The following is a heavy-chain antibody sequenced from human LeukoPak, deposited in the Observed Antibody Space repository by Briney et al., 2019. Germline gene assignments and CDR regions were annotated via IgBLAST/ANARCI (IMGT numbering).Heavy chain of an antibody. J-gene: IGHJ6*02. Sequence: ASVKVSCKASGYTFSSYDINWVRQATGQGLEWMGWMNPISGNTGYAQKFQGRLTITRDTSINTAYMDLTNLRSEDTAVYFCARLNPTSYGMDVWGQGTTVTVSS. V-gene: IGHV1-8*01. CDR3: ARLNPTSYGMDV. D-gene: IGHD3-16*01. CDR2: MNPISGNT. CDR1: GYTFSSYD.